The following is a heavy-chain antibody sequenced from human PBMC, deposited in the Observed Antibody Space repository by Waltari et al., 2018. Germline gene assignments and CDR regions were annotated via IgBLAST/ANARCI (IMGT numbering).Heavy chain of an antibody. CDR3: ARDLYYYGMDV. CDR2: IYYSGST. V-gene: IGHV4-30-4*08. J-gene: IGHJ6*02. CDR1: GVSISSGDYY. Sequence: QVQLQESGPGLVKPSQTLSLTCTVSGVSISSGDYYWSWIRQPPGKGLGWNGYIYYSGSTYTNPSLKSRGTLSVDTSNNQFSLKLSSVTAADTAVYYCARDLYYYGMDVWGQGTTVTVSS.